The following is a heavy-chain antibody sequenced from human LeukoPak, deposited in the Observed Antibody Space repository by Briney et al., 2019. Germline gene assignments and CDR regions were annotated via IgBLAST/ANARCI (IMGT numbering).Heavy chain of an antibody. J-gene: IGHJ4*02. CDR3: ARDGSPSKLLWFGERFFDS. CDR2: ISAYNGNT. CDR1: GYTFTGYH. Sequence: ASVKVSCKASGYTFTGYHMYWVRQAPGQGLEWMGWISAYNGNTNYAQKLQGRVTMTTDTATSTAYMELRSLRSDSTAVSYCARDGSPSKLLWFGERFFDSWGQGTLVTASS. V-gene: IGHV1-18*04. D-gene: IGHD3-10*01.